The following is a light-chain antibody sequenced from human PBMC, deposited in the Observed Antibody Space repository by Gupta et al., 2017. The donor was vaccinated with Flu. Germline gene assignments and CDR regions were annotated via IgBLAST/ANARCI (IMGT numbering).Light chain of an antibody. CDR3: GTWDNSLSAGV. CDR2: DNN. V-gene: IGLV1-51*01. Sequence: QSVLTQPPSVSAAPGQKVTIPCSGGSSNIGNNYVSWYQQRPGTAPKLLIYDNNKRPSGIPDRFSGSKSGTSATLGITGLQTGDEADYYCGTWDNSLSAGVFGGGTKLTVL. CDR1: SSNIGNNY. J-gene: IGLJ3*02.